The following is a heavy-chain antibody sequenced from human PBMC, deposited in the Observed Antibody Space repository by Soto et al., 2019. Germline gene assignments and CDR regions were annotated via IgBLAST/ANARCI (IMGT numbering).Heavy chain of an antibody. CDR2: ISYDGSNK. J-gene: IGHJ6*02. Sequence: GGSLRLSCAASGFTFSSYVLHWLRQAPGKGLEWVVVISYDGSNKYYADSVKGRFTISRDTSKNTLYLQMNSLRADDTAVYYCAKDLGYVDYYYYGMDVWGQGTTVTVSS. CDR1: GFTFSSYV. V-gene: IGHV3-30*18. CDR3: AKDLGYVDYYYYGMDV. D-gene: IGHD6-13*01.